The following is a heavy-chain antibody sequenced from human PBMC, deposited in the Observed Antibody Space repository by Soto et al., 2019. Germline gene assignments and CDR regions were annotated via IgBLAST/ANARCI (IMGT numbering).Heavy chain of an antibody. V-gene: IGHV4-34*01. D-gene: IGHD5-12*01. J-gene: IGHJ4*02. Sequence: SETLSLTCAVYGGSFSGYYWSWIRQPPGKGLEWIGEINHSGSTNYNPSLKSRVTISVDTSKNQFSLKLSSVTAADTAVYYCARRSGWLVFDYWGQGTLVTVS. CDR3: ARRSGWLVFDY. CDR1: GGSFSGYY. CDR2: INHSGST.